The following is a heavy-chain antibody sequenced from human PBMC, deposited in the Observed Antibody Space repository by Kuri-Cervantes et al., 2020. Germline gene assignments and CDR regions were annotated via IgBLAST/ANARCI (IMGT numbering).Heavy chain of an antibody. V-gene: IGHV3-48*02. J-gene: IGHJ4*02. Sequence: GGSLRLSCAASGFTFSSYSMNWVRQAPGKGLEWVSYISSSSSTIYYADYVKGRFTISRDNAKNSLYLQMNSLREEDTAVYYCAREERQYGDYVFDYWGQGTLVTVSS. CDR1: GFTFSSYS. D-gene: IGHD4-17*01. CDR3: AREERQYGDYVFDY. CDR2: ISSSSSTI.